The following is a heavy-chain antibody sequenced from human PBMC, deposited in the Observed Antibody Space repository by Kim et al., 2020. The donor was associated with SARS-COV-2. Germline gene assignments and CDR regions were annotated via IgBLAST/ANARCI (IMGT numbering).Heavy chain of an antibody. CDR2: ISYDGSNK. CDR3: AKARVFDYGDFDY. CDR1: GFTFSSYG. V-gene: IGHV3-30*18. Sequence: GGSLRLSCAASGFTFSSYGMHWVRQAPGKGLEWVAVISYDGSNKYYADSVKGRFTISRDNSKNTLYLQMNSLRAEDTAVYYCAKARVFDYGDFDYWGQGTLVTVSS. J-gene: IGHJ4*02. D-gene: IGHD4-17*01.